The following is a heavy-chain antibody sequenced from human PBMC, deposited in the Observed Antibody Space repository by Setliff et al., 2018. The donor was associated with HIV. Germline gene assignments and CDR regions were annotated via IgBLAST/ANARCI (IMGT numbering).Heavy chain of an antibody. CDR3: AKVRDIIVVPATPYYYMDV. Sequence: GGSLRLSCAASGFTFGDYDMHWVRQAPGKGLEWVTFIRYDGINKYYADSVKGRFTVSRDNSKNTLYLQMNSLRTEDTAVYYCAKVRDIIVVPATPYYYMDVWGKGTTVTVSS. CDR1: GFTFGDYD. D-gene: IGHD2-2*01. V-gene: IGHV3-30*02. J-gene: IGHJ6*03. CDR2: IRYDGINK.